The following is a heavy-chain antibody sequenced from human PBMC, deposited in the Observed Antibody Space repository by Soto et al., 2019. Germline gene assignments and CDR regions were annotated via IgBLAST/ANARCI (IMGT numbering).Heavy chain of an antibody. V-gene: IGHV1-46*01. D-gene: IGHD2-8*01. CDR3: ARQARYCTNGVCSAYGMDV. J-gene: IGHJ6*02. CDR1: GYTFTSYY. CDR2: INPSGGST. Sequence: ASVKVSCKASGYTFTSYYMHWVRQAPGQGLEWMGIINPSGGSTSYAQKFQGRVTMTRDTSTSTVYMELSSLRSEDTAVYYCARQARYCTNGVCSAYGMDVWGQGTTVTSP.